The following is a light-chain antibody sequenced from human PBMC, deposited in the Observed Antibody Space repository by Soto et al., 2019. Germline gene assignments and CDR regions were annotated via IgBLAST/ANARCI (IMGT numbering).Light chain of an antibody. Sequence: DFQMTQSPSSLSASVGDRVTITCRATQSISRSLNWYQQKPGKAPELLIYAASSLQSGVPSRFSGSGSGTDFTLTISSLQPEDFATYYCQESYSTPSVTFGPGTKVDNK. J-gene: IGKJ3*01. CDR3: QESYSTPSVT. V-gene: IGKV1-39*01. CDR1: QSISRS. CDR2: AAS.